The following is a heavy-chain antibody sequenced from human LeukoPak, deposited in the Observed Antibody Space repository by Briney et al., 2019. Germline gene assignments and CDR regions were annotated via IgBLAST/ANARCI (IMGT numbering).Heavy chain of an antibody. D-gene: IGHD3-9*01. Sequence: GGSLRLSCAASGFTFSSYSMNWVRQAPGKGLEWVSSISSSSSYIYYADSVKGRFTISRDNAKNSLYLQMNSLRAEDTAVYYCASLPLRYFDLGTYWGQGTLVTVSS. CDR1: GFTFSSYS. CDR2: ISSSSSYI. CDR3: ASLPLRYFDLGTY. J-gene: IGHJ4*02. V-gene: IGHV3-21*01.